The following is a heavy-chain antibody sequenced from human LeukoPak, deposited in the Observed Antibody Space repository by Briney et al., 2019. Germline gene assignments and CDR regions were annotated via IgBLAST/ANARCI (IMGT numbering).Heavy chain of an antibody. V-gene: IGHV4-39*02. J-gene: IGHJ5*02. CDR3: AREGLNMVRGVIPKEAWGWFDP. D-gene: IGHD3-10*01. CDR2: IHYSGKT. CDR1: GASISSRSYC. Sequence: PSETLSLTCTVSGASISSRSYCWGWIRQPPGKGLEWIGTIHYSGKTYYNPSLKSRVTISVDTSKNQFSLKLSSVTAADPAVYYCAREGLNMVRGVIPKEAWGWFDPWGQGTLVTVSS.